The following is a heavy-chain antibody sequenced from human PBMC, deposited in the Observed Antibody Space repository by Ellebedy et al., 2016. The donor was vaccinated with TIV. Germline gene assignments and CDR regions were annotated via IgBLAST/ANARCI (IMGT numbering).Heavy chain of an antibody. D-gene: IGHD3-10*01. CDR1: GFSFSSYW. J-gene: IGHJ3*01. CDR2: INSDESTT. CDR3: ASPVPPRGCPTEGFHV. V-gene: IGHV3-74*01. Sequence: GGSLRLSCAASGFSFSSYWMHWVRQAPGKGLVWVSRINSDESTTNHADSVKGRFTISRDNAKNTLYLQINSLRVEDTAVYYCASPVPPRGCPTEGFHVWGQGTVVTVSS.